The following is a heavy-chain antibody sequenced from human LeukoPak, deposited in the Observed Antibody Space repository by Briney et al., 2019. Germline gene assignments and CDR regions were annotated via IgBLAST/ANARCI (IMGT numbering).Heavy chain of an antibody. J-gene: IGHJ6*03. CDR1: GGSISSYY. CDR2: IYTSGST. CDR3: ARGVITMVRGVIGYYYYYMDV. D-gene: IGHD3-10*01. Sequence: PSETLSLTCTVSGGSISSYYWSWIRQPAGKGLEWIGRIYTSGSTPYNPSLKSRVTMSVDTSKNQFSLKLSSVTAADTAVYYCARGVITMVRGVIGYYYYYMDVWGKGTTVTVSS. V-gene: IGHV4-4*07.